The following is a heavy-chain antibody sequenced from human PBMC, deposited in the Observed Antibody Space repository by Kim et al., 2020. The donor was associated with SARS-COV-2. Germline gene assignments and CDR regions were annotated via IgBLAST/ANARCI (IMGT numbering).Heavy chain of an antibody. CDR3: LPTDSSGYYDY. Sequence: GALRLSCAASGFTFSGSALHWVRQASGKGLEWVGRIRSKAKNYATAYAASVKGRFTISRDDSKNTAYLQMNSLKTEDTAVYYCLPTDSSGYYDYWGQGTLVTVSS. V-gene: IGHV3-73*01. CDR1: GFTFSGSA. D-gene: IGHD3-22*01. CDR2: IRSKAKNYAT. J-gene: IGHJ4*02.